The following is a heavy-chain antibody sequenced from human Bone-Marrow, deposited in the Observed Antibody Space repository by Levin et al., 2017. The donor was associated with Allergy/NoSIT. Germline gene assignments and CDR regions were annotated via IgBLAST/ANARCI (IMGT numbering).Heavy chain of an antibody. Sequence: SGGSLRLSCAASGFTFHSHAMSWVRQAPGKGLEWVSAISGGGEFIAYTDSVQGRFTISRDDSKNTLSLQMDSLRAEDTAIYYCAKGAAFQARVYDSWGRGTLVAVSS. J-gene: IGHJ5*01. CDR3: AKGAAFQARVYDS. CDR1: GFTFHSHA. CDR2: ISGGGEFI. D-gene: IGHD5/OR15-5a*01. V-gene: IGHV3-23*01.